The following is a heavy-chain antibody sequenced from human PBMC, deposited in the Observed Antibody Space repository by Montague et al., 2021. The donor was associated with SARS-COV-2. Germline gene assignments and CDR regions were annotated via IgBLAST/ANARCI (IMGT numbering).Heavy chain of an antibody. D-gene: IGHD2-21*02. CDR1: GGSIDSYY. V-gene: IGHV4-59*01. Sequence: SETLSLTCTVSGGSIDSYYWSWLRQPPGKGLEWIGYIYYRGTTNYNPSPESRVTMSVDTSKNQFSLNLSSVTAADTTMYYCARELQYNWFDPWGQGTLVTVSS. CDR3: ARELQYNWFDP. J-gene: IGHJ5*02. CDR2: IYYRGTT.